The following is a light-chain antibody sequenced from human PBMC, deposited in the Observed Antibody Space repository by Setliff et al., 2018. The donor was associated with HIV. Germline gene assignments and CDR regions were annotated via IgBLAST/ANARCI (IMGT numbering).Light chain of an antibody. V-gene: IGLV1-51*01. CDR3: GTWDGSLSAVV. CDR2: DND. CDR1: SSDIGNNY. J-gene: IGLJ2*01. Sequence: VLTQPPSVSAAPRQKVTISCSGSSSDIGNNYVSWYQQLPGTAPKVLIYDNDKRPSGIPDRFSGSKSGTSATLGISGLQTGDEADYYCGTWDGSLSAVVFGGGTKVTVL.